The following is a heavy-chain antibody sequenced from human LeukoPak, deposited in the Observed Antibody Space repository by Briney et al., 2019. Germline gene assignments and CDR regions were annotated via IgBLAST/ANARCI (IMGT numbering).Heavy chain of an antibody. D-gene: IGHD2-15*01. J-gene: IGHJ4*02. CDR3: ARAVVAATRPFDY. CDR1: GGSFSGYY. CDR2: INHSGST. V-gene: IGHV4-34*01. Sequence: SETLSLTCAVYGGSFSGYYWSWIRQPPGKGLEWIGEINHSGSTNYNPSLKSRVTISVDTSKNQFSLKLSSVTAADTAVYYCARAVVAATRPFDYWGQGTLVTVSS.